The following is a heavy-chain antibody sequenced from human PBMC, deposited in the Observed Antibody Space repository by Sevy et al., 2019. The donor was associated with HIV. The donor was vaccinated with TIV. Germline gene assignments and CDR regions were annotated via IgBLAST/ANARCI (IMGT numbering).Heavy chain of an antibody. Sequence: GGSLRLSCVGSGFNFNKHFMVWVRQAPGRGLQWVSSISSRSGYIFYSDSVRGRFTISRDNAKNSLFLEMNNLGVEDTAVYYCTREPSAAGTSFGLDVWGQGTTVTVSS. CDR1: GFNFNKHF. J-gene: IGHJ6*02. D-gene: IGHD6-13*01. CDR3: TREPSAAGTSFGLDV. V-gene: IGHV3-21*01. CDR2: ISSRSGYI.